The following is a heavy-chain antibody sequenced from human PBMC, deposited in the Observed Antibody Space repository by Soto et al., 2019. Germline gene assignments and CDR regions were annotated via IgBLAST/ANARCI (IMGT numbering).Heavy chain of an antibody. CDR2: IYYSGST. J-gene: IGHJ6*02. Sequence: SETLSLTCPVSGGSIKSGGYYWSWLRQHPGKGLEWIGYIYYSGSTYYNPSLKSRVTISVDTSKNQFSLKLSSVTAADTAVYYCARDSPGRLLVARDYGMDVWGQGTTVTVS. D-gene: IGHD5-12*01. CDR3: ARDSPGRLLVARDYGMDV. V-gene: IGHV4-31*03. CDR1: GGSIKSGGYY.